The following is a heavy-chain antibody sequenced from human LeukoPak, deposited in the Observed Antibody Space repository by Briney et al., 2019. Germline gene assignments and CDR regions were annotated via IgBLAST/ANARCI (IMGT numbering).Heavy chain of an antibody. J-gene: IGHJ4*02. D-gene: IGHD5-12*01. CDR2: ISSGGDT. CDR3: AREGGYVFDY. CDR1: GFTVSSNY. Sequence: GGSLRLSCAASGFTVSSNYMTWVRQAPGKGLEWVSAISSGGDTYYADSVKGRFTISRDNSKNTLYLQMNSLRADDTAVYYCAREGGYVFDYWGQGTLVTVSS. V-gene: IGHV3-53*01.